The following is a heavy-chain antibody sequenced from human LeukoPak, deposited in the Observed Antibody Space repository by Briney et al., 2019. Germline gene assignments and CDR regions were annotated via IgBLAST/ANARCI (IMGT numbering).Heavy chain of an antibody. Sequence: PSETLSLTCAVSGHSISSGYYCGFIRPPPGKGLELIGIINHSGSTYYNTSLKSRVTISVNTSKNQFSLKLRSVTAADTAMYYCARPRYSSMSSCYYMDIWGNGTTVTVSS. J-gene: IGHJ6*03. CDR3: ARPRYSSMSSCYYMDI. V-gene: IGHV4-38-2*01. CDR2: INHSGST. CDR1: GHSISSGYY. D-gene: IGHD2-2*01.